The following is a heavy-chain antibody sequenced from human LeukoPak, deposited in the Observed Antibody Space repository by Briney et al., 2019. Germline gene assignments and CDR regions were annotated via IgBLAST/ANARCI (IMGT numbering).Heavy chain of an antibody. CDR2: INTDGSST. D-gene: IGHD2-21*02. J-gene: IGHJ3*02. CDR3: ARDMEYCGGDCYAFDI. Sequence: PGGSLRLSCAVSGFTFSNYWMHWVRQAPGKGLVWVSRINTDGSSTTYADSVKGRFTISRDNAKNTLYLQMNSLRAEDTAVYYCARDMEYCGGDCYAFDIWGQGTVVTVSS. V-gene: IGHV3-74*01. CDR1: GFTFSNYW.